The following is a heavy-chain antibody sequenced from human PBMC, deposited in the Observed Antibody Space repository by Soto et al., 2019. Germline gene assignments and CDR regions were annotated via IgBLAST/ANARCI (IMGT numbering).Heavy chain of an antibody. CDR1: GYTFTSYD. CDR3: ARGIVVVVPAAISDY. D-gene: IGHD2-2*01. Sequence: ASVKVSCKASGYTFTSYDINWVRQATGQGLEWMGWMNPNSGNTGYAQKFRGRVTMTRNTSISTAYMELSSLRSEDTAVYYCARGIVVVVPAAISDYWGQGTLVTVSS. V-gene: IGHV1-8*01. CDR2: MNPNSGNT. J-gene: IGHJ4*02.